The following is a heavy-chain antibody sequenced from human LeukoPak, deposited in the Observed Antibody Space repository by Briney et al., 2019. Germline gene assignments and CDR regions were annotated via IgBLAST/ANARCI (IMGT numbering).Heavy chain of an antibody. J-gene: IGHJ4*02. D-gene: IGHD4-11*01. CDR1: GFTVSSNY. CDR2: IYSGGST. Sequence: PGGSLRLSCAASGFTVSSNYMSWVRQAPGKGLEWVSVIYSGGSTFYAGSVKGRFTISRDNSKNTLYLQMNSLRAEDTAVYYCARRERGSTVTTLFYYFDYWGQGTLVTVSS. V-gene: IGHV3-66*04. CDR3: ARRERGSTVTTLFYYFDY.